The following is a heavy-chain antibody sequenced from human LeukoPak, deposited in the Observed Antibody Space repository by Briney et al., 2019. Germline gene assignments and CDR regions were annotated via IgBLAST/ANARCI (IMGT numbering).Heavy chain of an antibody. CDR1: AFTFSRYA. J-gene: IGHJ4*02. CDR3: AKEKYYGSD. V-gene: IGHV3-23*01. D-gene: IGHD3-10*01. CDR2: ISAGGGST. Sequence: PRGSLRLSCAASAFTFSRYAMSWVRQAPGKGLEWVSSISAGGGSTNYADSVKGRFTISRENPKNTLYLQMNSLRAEDTAVYYCAKEKYYGSDWGQGTLVTVSS.